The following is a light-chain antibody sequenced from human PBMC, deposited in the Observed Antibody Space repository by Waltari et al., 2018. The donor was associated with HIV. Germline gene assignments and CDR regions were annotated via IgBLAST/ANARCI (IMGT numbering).Light chain of an antibody. CDR2: WAS. J-gene: IGKJ2*01. Sequence: DIVMTQSTDSLVVSLGERATINCKSSQSVQYSSDYKNYLAWYQQRPRQPPKLLIYWASTRESGVPDRFSGSGSGTDFTLTINSLQAEDVAVYYCHQYYITPYTFGPGTKLEIK. CDR3: HQYYITPYT. CDR1: QSVQYSSDYKNY. V-gene: IGKV4-1*01.